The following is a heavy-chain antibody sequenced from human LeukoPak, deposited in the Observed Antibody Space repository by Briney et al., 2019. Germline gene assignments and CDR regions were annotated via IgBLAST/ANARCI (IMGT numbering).Heavy chain of an antibody. CDR2: IYYSGST. Sequence: SETLSLTCTVSGGSISSYYWGWIRQPPGKGLEWIGSIYYSGSTYYNPSLKSRVAISVDTSKNQFSLKLSSVTAADTAVYFCARVPGYADYWGLGTLVTVSP. D-gene: IGHD1-1*01. CDR1: GGSISSYY. CDR3: ARVPGYADY. V-gene: IGHV4-39*07. J-gene: IGHJ4*02.